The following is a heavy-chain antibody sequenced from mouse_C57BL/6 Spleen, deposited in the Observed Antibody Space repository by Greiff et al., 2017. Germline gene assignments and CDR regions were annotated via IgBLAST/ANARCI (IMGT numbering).Heavy chain of an antibody. CDR2: IDPSDSET. J-gene: IGHJ1*03. CDR1: GYTFTSYW. V-gene: IGHV1-52*01. Sequence: QVQLQQPGAELVRPGSSVKLSCKASGYTFTSYWMHWVKQRPIQGLEWIGNIDPSDSETHYNQKFKDKATLTADKSSSTAYMQLSSLTSEDSAVDYCARRRGKEGYFDVWGTGTTVTVSS. D-gene: IGHD2-1*01. CDR3: ARRRGKEGYFDV.